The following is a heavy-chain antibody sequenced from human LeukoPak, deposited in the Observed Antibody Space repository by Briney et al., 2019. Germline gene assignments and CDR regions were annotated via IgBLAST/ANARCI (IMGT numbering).Heavy chain of an antibody. V-gene: IGHV3-15*01. J-gene: IGHJ6*03. D-gene: IGHD1-26*01. Sequence: GGSLRLSCAASGFTFSNAWMSWVRQAPGKGLEWVGRIKSKTDGGTTDYAAPVKGRFTISRDDSKNTLYLQMNSLKTEDTAVYYCTTDGTYSGSYYYYYYYMDVWGKGTTVTVSS. CDR3: TTDGTYSGSYYYYYYYMDV. CDR2: IKSKTDGGTT. CDR1: GFTFSNAW.